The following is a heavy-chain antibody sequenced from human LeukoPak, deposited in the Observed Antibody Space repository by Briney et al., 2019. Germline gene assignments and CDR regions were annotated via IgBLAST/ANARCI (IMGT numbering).Heavy chain of an antibody. J-gene: IGHJ5*02. CDR2: INPNSGGT. D-gene: IGHD2-2*01. Sequence: ASVKVSCKASGYTFIGYYMYWVRQAPGQGLEWMGWINPNSGGTNYAQKFQGRVTMTRDTSISTAYLGLSSLRSDDTAVYYCARALGVDCSTINCFLSPFDPWGQGTLVTVSS. CDR1: GYTFIGYY. V-gene: IGHV1-2*02. CDR3: ARALGVDCSTINCFLSPFDP.